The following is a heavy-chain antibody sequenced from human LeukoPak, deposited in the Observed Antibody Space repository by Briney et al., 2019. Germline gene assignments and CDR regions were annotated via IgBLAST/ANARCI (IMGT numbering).Heavy chain of an antibody. CDR2: INHSGST. V-gene: IGHV4-34*01. CDR3: ARGIRLLWFGELFKYYYGMDV. Sequence: SETLSLTCAVYGGSFSGYYWSWIRQPPGKGLEWIGEINHSGSTNYNPSLKSRVTISVDTSKNQFSLKLSSVTAADTAVYYCARGIRLLWFGELFKYYYGMDVWGQGTTVTVSS. J-gene: IGHJ6*02. CDR1: GGSFSGYY. D-gene: IGHD3-10*01.